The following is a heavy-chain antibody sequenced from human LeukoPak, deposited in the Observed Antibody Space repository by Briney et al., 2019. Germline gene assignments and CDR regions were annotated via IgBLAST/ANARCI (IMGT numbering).Heavy chain of an antibody. CDR1: GGSISSYY. Sequence: SETLSLTCTVSGGSISSYYWGWIRQPPGKGLEWIGYIYYSGSTNYNPSLKSRVTISVDTSKNQFSLKLSSVTAADTAVYYCARESYYDSSGYNDAFDTWGQGTMVTVSS. CDR2: IYYSGST. J-gene: IGHJ3*02. CDR3: ARESYYDSSGYNDAFDT. V-gene: IGHV4-59*01. D-gene: IGHD3-22*01.